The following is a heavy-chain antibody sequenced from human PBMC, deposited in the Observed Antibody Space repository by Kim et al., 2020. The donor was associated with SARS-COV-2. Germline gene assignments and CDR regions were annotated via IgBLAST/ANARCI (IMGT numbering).Heavy chain of an antibody. V-gene: IGHV4-34*01. Sequence: SETLSLTCAVYGGSFSGHHWSWIRQPPGKGLEWIGEIHQSGTTNYNPSLKSRVTVSIDTSKNQFSLKLSSVTAADTGFHYCARGRAGVVPAPILGLRPHYHYLIMDVWGHGTTVTVS. CDR1: GGSFSGHH. CDR3: ARGRAGVVPAPILGLRPHYHYLIMDV. J-gene: IGHJ6*02. CDR2: IHQSGTT. D-gene: IGHD2-2*02.